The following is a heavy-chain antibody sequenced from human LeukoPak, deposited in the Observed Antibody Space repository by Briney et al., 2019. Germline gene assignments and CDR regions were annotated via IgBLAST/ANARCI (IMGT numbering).Heavy chain of an antibody. D-gene: IGHD4-23*01. Sequence: PGGSLGLSCEASGFTFSSYSLDWVRQAPGKGLEWISYISESGRSIYYADSVKGRFTISRDNAKNSLFLQMNSLRVDDTAVYYCAMSTVATSGGGFDIWGRGTMVTVSS. CDR3: AMSTVATSGGGFDI. CDR1: GFTFSSYS. V-gene: IGHV3-48*04. CDR2: ISESGRSI. J-gene: IGHJ3*02.